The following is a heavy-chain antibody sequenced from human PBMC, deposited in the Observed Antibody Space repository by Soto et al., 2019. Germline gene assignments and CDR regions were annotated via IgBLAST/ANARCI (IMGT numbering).Heavy chain of an antibody. D-gene: IGHD3-3*01. CDR1: GFALSHYG. V-gene: IGHV3-30*03. J-gene: IGHJ4*01. Sequence: QIQLVESGGGVVQPGTSLRLSCTVSGFALSHYGIHWVRQAPGEGLQWVAVISNDGRDKQYAESVKGRITVSRDNAKGTVYLQFNSLRPEDTAVYSCARQVFGSYFDFWGHGTLVTVSS. CDR3: ARQVFGSYFDF. CDR2: ISNDGRDK.